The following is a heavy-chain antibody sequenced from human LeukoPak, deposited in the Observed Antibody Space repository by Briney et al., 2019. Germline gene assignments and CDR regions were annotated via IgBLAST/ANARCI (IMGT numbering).Heavy chain of an antibody. Sequence: GGSLRLSCAASGFTFSSYGMHWVRQAPGKGLEWVAVISYDGSNKYYADSVKGRFTISRDNSKNTLYLQMNSLRAEGTAVYYCAKATPPRDGSNPDYWGQGTLVTVSS. CDR3: AKATPPRDGSNPDY. V-gene: IGHV3-30*18. CDR2: ISYDGSNK. J-gene: IGHJ4*02. CDR1: GFTFSSYG. D-gene: IGHD5-24*01.